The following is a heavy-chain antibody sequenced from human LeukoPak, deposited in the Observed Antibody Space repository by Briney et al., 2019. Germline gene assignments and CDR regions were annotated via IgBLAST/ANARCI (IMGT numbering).Heavy chain of an antibody. CDR2: IYYSGIT. CDR1: GGSISSSSYY. CDR3: ARQERGITMVRGVIIIKGIDY. V-gene: IGHV4-39*01. Sequence: SETLSLTCTVSGGSISSSSYYWGWIRQPPGKGLEWIGSIYYSGITYYNPSLKSRVTISVDTSKNQFSLKLTSVTAADTVVYYCARQERGITMVRGVIIIKGIDYWGQGTLVTVSS. D-gene: IGHD3-10*01. J-gene: IGHJ4*02.